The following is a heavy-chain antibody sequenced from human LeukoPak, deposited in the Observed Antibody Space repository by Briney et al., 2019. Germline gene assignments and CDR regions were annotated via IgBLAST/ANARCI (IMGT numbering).Heavy chain of an antibody. CDR2: ISSSGSTI. CDR1: GLTFSDYY. J-gene: IGHJ3*02. Sequence: GGSLRLSCAASGLTFSDYYMSWIRQAPGKGLEWVSYISSSGSTIYYADSVKGRFAISRDSAKNSLYLQMNSLRAEDTAVYYCARVGRGATETTIDTINAFDIWGQGTMVTVSS. V-gene: IGHV3-11*01. CDR3: ARVGRGATETTIDTINAFDI. D-gene: IGHD1-26*01.